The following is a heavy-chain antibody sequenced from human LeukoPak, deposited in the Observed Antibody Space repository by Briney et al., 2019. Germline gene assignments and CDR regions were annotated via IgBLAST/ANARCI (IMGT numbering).Heavy chain of an antibody. CDR3: AREGGTMIVIPYAFDI. Sequence: SETLSLTCAVYGGSLSGYYWSWIRQPPGKGLEWIGEINHSGSTNYNPSLKSRVTISVDTSKNQFSLKLSSVTAADTAVYYCAREGGTMIVIPYAFDIWGQGTMVTVSS. CDR1: GGSLSGYY. V-gene: IGHV4-34*01. J-gene: IGHJ3*02. D-gene: IGHD3-22*01. CDR2: INHSGST.